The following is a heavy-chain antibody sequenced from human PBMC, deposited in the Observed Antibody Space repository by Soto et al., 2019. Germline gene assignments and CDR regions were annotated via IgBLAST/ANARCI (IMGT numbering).Heavy chain of an antibody. CDR1: GGSVSSGSYY. D-gene: IGHD5-18*01. J-gene: IGHJ4*02. CDR3: ASSDTAMTQSDY. V-gene: IGHV4-61*01. CDR2: IYYSGST. Sequence: SETLSLTCTVSGGSVSSGSYYWSWIRQPPGKGLEWIGYIYYSGSTNYNPSLKSRVTISVDTSKNQFSLKLSSVTAADTAVYYCASSDTAMTQSDYWGQGTLVTVSS.